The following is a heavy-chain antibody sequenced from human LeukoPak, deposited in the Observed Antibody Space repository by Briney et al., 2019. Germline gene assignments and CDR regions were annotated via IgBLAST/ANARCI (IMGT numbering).Heavy chain of an antibody. CDR1: GYTFTSYY. CDR2: INPSGGST. Sequence: ASVKVSCKASGYTFTSYYMHWVRQAPGQGLEWMGIINPSGGSTSYAQKFQGRVTMTRDTSTSTVYMELSSLRSEDTAVYYCARDGFESLSNIPYLEAYSGSYSFGMDVWGQGTTVTVFS. J-gene: IGHJ6*02. D-gene: IGHD1-26*01. V-gene: IGHV1-46*01. CDR3: ARDGFESLSNIPYLEAYSGSYSFGMDV.